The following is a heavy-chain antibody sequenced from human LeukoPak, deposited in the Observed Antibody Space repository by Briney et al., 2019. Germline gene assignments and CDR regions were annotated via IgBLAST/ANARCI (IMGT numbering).Heavy chain of an antibody. D-gene: IGHD2-2*01. Sequence: GRSLRLSCAASGFTFSSYGMHWVRQAPGKGLEWVAVISYDGSNKYYADSVKGRFTISRDNSKNTLYLQMNSLRAEDTAVYYCAKGSFHCSSTSCPNDYWGQGTLVTVSS. CDR3: AKGSFHCSSTSCPNDY. CDR2: ISYDGSNK. V-gene: IGHV3-30*18. J-gene: IGHJ4*02. CDR1: GFTFSSYG.